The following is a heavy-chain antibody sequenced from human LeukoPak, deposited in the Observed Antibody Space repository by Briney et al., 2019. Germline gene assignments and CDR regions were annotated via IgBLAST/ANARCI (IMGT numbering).Heavy chain of an antibody. CDR2: LYYTGSS. CDR1: GDSISSTTNS. D-gene: IGHD1-26*01. CDR3: ARDRGGSQGNFDY. J-gene: IGHJ4*02. Sequence: SETLSLTCTVSGDSISSTTNSWGWIRQPPGKGLEWIGSLYYTGSSYYNPSLKRRVTISGDTSNNQISLKLSSVTAADTAVYYCARDRGGSQGNFDYWGQGTLVTVSS. V-gene: IGHV4-39*07.